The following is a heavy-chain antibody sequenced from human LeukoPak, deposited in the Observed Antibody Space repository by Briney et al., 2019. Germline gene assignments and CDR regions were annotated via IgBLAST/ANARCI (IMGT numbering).Heavy chain of an antibody. V-gene: IGHV3-33*01. CDR3: ARHLDYYGSGSYYNAHSPFDY. D-gene: IGHD3-10*01. Sequence: PGGSLRLSCAASEFTFSSYGMHWVRKAQGKVLEWVAVIWNDGSNKYYADSVKGRSTTSRDNSKNTLYLQMNRLRAEDTAVYYCARHLDYYGSGSYYNAHSPFDYWGQGTLVTVSS. CDR2: IWNDGSNK. CDR1: EFTFSSYG. J-gene: IGHJ4*02.